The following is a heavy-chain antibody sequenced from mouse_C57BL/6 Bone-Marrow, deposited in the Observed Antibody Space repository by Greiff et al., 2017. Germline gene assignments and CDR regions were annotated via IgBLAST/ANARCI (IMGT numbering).Heavy chain of an antibody. Sequence: EVMLVESGGGLVKPGGSLKLSCAASGFTFSDYGMHWVRQAPEKGLEWVAYISSGSSTIYYADTVKGRFTISRDNGKNTLFLQMTSLRSEGTAMYYCARKGYGSSSLFAYWGQGTLVTVSA. CDR2: ISSGSSTI. CDR1: GFTFSDYG. J-gene: IGHJ3*01. V-gene: IGHV5-17*01. D-gene: IGHD1-1*01. CDR3: ARKGYGSSSLFAY.